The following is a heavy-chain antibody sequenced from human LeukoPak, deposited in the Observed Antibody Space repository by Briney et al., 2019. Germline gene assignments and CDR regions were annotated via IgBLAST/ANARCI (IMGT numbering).Heavy chain of an antibody. J-gene: IGHJ4*02. V-gene: IGHV3-30-3*01. D-gene: IGHD5-18*01. CDR2: ISYDGSNK. CDR3: ARDQLLGTFDY. CDR1: GFTFSSYA. Sequence: GGSPRLSCAASGFTFSSYAMHWVRQAPGKGLEWVAVISYDGSNKYYADSVKGRFTISRDNSKNTLYLQMNSLRAEDTAVYYCARDQLLGTFDYWGQGTLVTVSS.